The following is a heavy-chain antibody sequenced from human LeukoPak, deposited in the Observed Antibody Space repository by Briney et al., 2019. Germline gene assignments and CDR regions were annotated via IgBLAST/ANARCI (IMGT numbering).Heavy chain of an antibody. CDR3: ARGPGYCSAGSCYSSSYFDY. J-gene: IGHJ4*02. V-gene: IGHV3-20*04. Sequence: GGSLRLSCAASGFNFDDYGMSWVRHVPGKGLEWVSGIYWNGGSTGYADSVKGRFTISRDNAKTSLYLQMSSLRAEDTALYYCARGPGYCSAGSCYSSSYFDYWGQGTLVTVSS. CDR2: IYWNGGST. CDR1: GFNFDDYG. D-gene: IGHD2-15*01.